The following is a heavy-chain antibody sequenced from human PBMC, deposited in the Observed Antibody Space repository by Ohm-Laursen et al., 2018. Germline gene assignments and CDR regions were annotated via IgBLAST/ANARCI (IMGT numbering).Heavy chain of an antibody. Sequence: SLRLSCTASGFTLSTYWMSWVRQAPGKGLEWVANIKQDGSVKYYVDSVKGRFTISRDNAKNSLYLQMNSLRAEDTAVYYCARDQGWVDYWGQGTLVTVSS. CDR3: ARDQGWVDY. CDR2: IKQDGSVK. D-gene: IGHD6-19*01. J-gene: IGHJ4*02. V-gene: IGHV3-7*01. CDR1: GFTLSTYW.